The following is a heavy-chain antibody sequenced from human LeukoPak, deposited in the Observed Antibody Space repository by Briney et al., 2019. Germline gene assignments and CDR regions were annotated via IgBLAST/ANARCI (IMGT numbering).Heavy chain of an antibody. V-gene: IGHV1-58*02. CDR2: IVVGSGNT. J-gene: IGHJ4*02. CDR3: TVRDYDFWRGYHS. CDR1: GFTFTSSV. Sequence: TSVKASFKASGFTFTSSVMQWVRQARGQRLEWIGWIVVGSGNTNYAQKFQERVTITRDMSTSTAYMELSSLRSEDTAVYYCTVRDYDFWRGYHSWGQGTLVTVSS. D-gene: IGHD3-3*01.